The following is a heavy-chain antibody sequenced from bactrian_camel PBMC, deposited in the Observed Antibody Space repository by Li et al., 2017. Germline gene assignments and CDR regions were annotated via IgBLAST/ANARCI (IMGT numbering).Heavy chain of an antibody. CDR3: AGGAVWPRSFDF. Sequence: VQLVESGGGSVQPGGSLRLSCAASGFTFSSYAMSWVCQVPGKGLEWVSSSSSGALSLVYADSVKGRFTISRDNAKNTLYLQLNSLKTEDTAMYYCAGGAVWPRSFDFWGQGTQVTVS. CDR2: SSSGALSL. V-gene: IGHV3S42*01. J-gene: IGHJ6*01. CDR1: GFTFSSYA. D-gene: IGHD1*01.